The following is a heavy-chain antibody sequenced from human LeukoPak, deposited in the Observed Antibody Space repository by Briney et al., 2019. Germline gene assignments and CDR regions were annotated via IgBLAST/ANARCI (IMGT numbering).Heavy chain of an antibody. CDR3: ARAEDSGSYSDRYGMDV. V-gene: IGHV4-4*02. D-gene: IGHD1-26*01. Sequence: SETLSLTCAVSGGSISSSNWWSWVRQPPGKGLEWIGEIYHSGSTNYNPSLKSRVTISVDKSKNQFSLKLSSVTAADTAVYYCARAEDSGSYSDRYGMDVWGQGTTVTVSS. CDR2: IYHSGST. J-gene: IGHJ6*02. CDR1: GGSISSSNW.